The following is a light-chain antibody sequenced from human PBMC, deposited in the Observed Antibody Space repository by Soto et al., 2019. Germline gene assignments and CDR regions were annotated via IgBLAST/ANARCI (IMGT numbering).Light chain of an antibody. CDR2: EAS. CDR1: QSISSR. Sequence: DIQMTQSPSTLSASIGDRVTITCRASQSISSRLAWYQQKPGKAPKLLIHEASSLASGVPSRFSGSGSETAFTLTISSLQPDDFATYYCQQYNSYPLTFGGGTKVEIK. V-gene: IGKV1-5*03. CDR3: QQYNSYPLT. J-gene: IGKJ4*01.